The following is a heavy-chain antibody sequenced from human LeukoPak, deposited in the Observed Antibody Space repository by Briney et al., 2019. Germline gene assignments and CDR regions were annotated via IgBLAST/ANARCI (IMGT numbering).Heavy chain of an antibody. CDR3: ARSTAMDAFDI. D-gene: IGHD5-18*01. CDR1: GFTVSSNY. Sequence: GGSLRLSCAATGFTVSSNYMSWVRLAPGKGLEWVSVIYSGGSTYYADSVKGRFTISRDNSKNTLYLQMNSLRAEDTAVYYYARSTAMDAFDIWGQGTMVTVSS. CDR2: IYSGGST. V-gene: IGHV3-53*01. J-gene: IGHJ3*02.